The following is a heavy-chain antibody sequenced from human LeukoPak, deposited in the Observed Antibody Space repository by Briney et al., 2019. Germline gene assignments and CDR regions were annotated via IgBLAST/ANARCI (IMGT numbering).Heavy chain of an antibody. CDR1: GGSFSGYY. CDR3: ARVVVRGGYFDY. V-gene: IGHV4-34*01. D-gene: IGHD3-10*01. Sequence: SETLSLTCAVYGGSFSGYYWSWIRQPPGKGLEWIGEINHSGSTNYNPSLKSRVTISVDTSKNQFSLKLSSVTAADTAVYYCARVVVRGGYFDYWGQGTLVTVSS. CDR2: INHSGST. J-gene: IGHJ4*02.